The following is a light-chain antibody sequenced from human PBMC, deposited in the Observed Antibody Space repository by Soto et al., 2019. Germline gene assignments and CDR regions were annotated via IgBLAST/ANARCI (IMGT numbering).Light chain of an antibody. V-gene: IGKV3-15*01. CDR1: QSVSRN. Sequence: EKVMTQSPATLSVSPGERATLSCRASQSVSRNLAWYQQKPGQAPRLLIYDASTRASGIPARFSGSGSGTDFTLTISSLQSEDFAVYYCQHYNNWPLTFGQGTKVEIK. CDR3: QHYNNWPLT. CDR2: DAS. J-gene: IGKJ1*01.